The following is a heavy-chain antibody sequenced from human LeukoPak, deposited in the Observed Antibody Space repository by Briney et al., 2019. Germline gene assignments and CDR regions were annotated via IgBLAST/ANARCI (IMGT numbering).Heavy chain of an antibody. CDR1: GGSFSGYY. D-gene: IGHD6-6*01. Sequence: SETLSLTCAVYGGSFSGYYWSWIRQPPGKGLEWIGEINHSGSTNYNPSLKSRVTISVDTSKNQFSLKLSSVTAADTAVYYCARDVAARTGRPSSWFDPWGQGTLVTVSS. V-gene: IGHV4-34*01. J-gene: IGHJ5*02. CDR3: ARDVAARTGRPSSWFDP. CDR2: INHSGST.